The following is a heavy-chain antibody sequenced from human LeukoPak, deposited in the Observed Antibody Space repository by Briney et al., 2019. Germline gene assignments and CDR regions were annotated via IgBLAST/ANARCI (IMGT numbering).Heavy chain of an antibody. CDR1: GYTFTSYG. Sequence: GASVKVSCKASGYTFTSYGISWVRQAPGQGLEWMGWISAYNGNTNYAQKLQGRVTMTTDTSTSTAYMELRSLRSDDTAVYYCARGYDILTGYWTFDYWGQGTLVTVSS. D-gene: IGHD3-9*01. J-gene: IGHJ4*02. V-gene: IGHV1-18*01. CDR2: ISAYNGNT. CDR3: ARGYDILTGYWTFDY.